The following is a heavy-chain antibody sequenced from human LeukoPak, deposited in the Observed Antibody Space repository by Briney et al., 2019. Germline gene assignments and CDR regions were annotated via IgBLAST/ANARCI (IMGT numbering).Heavy chain of an antibody. J-gene: IGHJ4*02. D-gene: IGHD5-18*01. V-gene: IGHV1-69*13. CDR1: GGTFSSYA. CDR2: IIPIFGTA. Sequence: SVKVSCKASGGTFSSYAISWVRQAPGQGLEWMGGIIPIFGTANYAQKFQGRVTITADESTSTAYMELSSLRSEDTAVYYCARDRGSTAMVYVNYLDHWGQGTLVTLSS. CDR3: ARDRGSTAMVYVNYLDH.